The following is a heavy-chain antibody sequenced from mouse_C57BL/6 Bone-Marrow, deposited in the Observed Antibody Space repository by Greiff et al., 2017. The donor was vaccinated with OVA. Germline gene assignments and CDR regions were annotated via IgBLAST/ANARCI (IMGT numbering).Heavy chain of an antibody. CDR3: ASYPSDAMDY. Sequence: QVQLQQPGAELVKPGASVQLSCQASCYTFPSYWLPWVKQRPGQGLAWIGMIHPNSGSTNYNEKFKSKATLTVDKSSSTAYIQLSSLTSEDSAVYYCASYPSDAMDYWGQGTSVTVSS. V-gene: IGHV1-64*01. CDR2: IHPNSGST. J-gene: IGHJ4*01. CDR1: CYTFPSYW.